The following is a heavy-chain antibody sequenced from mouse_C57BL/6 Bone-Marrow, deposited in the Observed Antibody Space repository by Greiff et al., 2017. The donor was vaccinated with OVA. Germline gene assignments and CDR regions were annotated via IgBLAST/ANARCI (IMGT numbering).Heavy chain of an antibody. J-gene: IGHJ3*01. CDR2: ISYDGSN. D-gene: IGHD3-1*01. CDR1: GYSITSGYY. CDR3: ARGRRATLFAY. V-gene: IGHV3-6*01. Sequence: VQLKQSGPGLVKPSQSLSLTCSVTGYSITSGYYWNWIRQFPGNKLEWMGYISYDGSNNYNPSLKNRISITRDTSKNQFFLKLNSVTTEDTATYYCARGRRATLFAYWGQGTLVTVSA.